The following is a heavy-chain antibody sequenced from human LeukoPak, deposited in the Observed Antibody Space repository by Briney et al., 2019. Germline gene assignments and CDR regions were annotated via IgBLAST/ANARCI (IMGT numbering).Heavy chain of an antibody. V-gene: IGHV4-31*03. D-gene: IGHD5-24*01. CDR2: IYYSGST. Sequence: SETLSLTCTVSGGSISSGGYSWSWIRQHPGKGLEWIGYIYYSGSTYYNPSLKSRVTISVDTSKNQFSLKLSSVIAADTAVYYCARESPGMATINGDYFDYWGQGTLVTVSS. CDR1: GGSISSGGYS. CDR3: ARESPGMATINGDYFDY. J-gene: IGHJ4*02.